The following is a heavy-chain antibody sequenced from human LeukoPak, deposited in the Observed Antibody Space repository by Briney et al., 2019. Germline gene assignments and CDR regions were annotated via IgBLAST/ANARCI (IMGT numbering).Heavy chain of an antibody. CDR1: GGSFSGYY. CDR3: ARGPNYYYMDV. V-gene: IGHV4-34*01. Sequence: SETLSLTCAVYGGSFSGYYWSWIRQPPGKGLEWIGEINHSGSTNYNPSLKSRVTISVDTSKNQFSLKLSSVTAADTAVYYCARGPNYYYMDVWGKGTTVTISS. CDR2: INHSGST. J-gene: IGHJ6*03.